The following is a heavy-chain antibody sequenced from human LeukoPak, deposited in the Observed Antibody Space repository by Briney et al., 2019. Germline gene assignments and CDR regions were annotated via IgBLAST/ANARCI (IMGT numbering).Heavy chain of an antibody. CDR2: ISSSGSTI. J-gene: IGHJ4*02. CDR1: GFTFSGYE. CDR3: ASQRAYCGGDCSAPFDY. D-gene: IGHD2-21*02. Sequence: PGGSLRLSCAASGFTFSGYEMNWVRQAPGKGLEWVSYISSSGSTIYYADSVKGRFTISRDNAKNSLYLQMNSLRAEDTAVYYCASQRAYCGGDCSAPFDYWGQGTLVTVSS. V-gene: IGHV3-48*03.